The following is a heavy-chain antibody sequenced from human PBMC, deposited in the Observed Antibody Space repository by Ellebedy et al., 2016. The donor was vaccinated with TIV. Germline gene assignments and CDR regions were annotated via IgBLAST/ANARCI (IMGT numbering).Heavy chain of an antibody. CDR3: ARESWVAVASH. V-gene: IGHV4-34*01. Sequence: SQTLSLTXAVSGGSFSGYYWSWIRQPPGKGLEWIGEINHSGSTNYNPSLKSRVTISVDTSKNQFSLKLSSVTAADTAVYYCARESWVAVASHWGQGTLVTVSS. CDR1: GGSFSGYY. J-gene: IGHJ4*02. D-gene: IGHD6-19*01. CDR2: INHSGST.